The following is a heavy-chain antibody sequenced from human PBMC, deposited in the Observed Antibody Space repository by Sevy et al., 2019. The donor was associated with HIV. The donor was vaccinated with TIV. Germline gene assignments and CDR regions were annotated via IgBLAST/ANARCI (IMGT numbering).Heavy chain of an antibody. D-gene: IGHD3-22*01. J-gene: IGHJ6*02. CDR2: ISGSGGDT. CDR3: VKDAYYYDSSGYSMSQWYYGMDV. V-gene: IGHV3-23*01. CDR1: GFTFSTYA. Sequence: GGSLRLSCAASGFTFSTYAMSWVRQAPGKGLEWVSVISGSGGDTYYADSVKGRFTISRDNSKNTLYLQMNSLRAEDTAVHYCVKDAYYYDSSGYSMSQWYYGMDVWGQGTTVTVSS.